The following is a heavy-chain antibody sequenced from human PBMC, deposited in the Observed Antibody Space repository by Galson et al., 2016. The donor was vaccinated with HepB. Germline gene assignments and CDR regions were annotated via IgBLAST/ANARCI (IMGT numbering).Heavy chain of an antibody. CDR2: LFYTGST. CDR3: LGGRFFFGMDV. CDR1: GASVSSGSHY. V-gene: IGHV4-61*01. D-gene: IGHD3-16*01. J-gene: IGHJ6*02. Sequence: SETLSLTCTVSGASVSSGSHYWSWIRQPPGKGLEWIGYLFYTGSTNYNPSLESRVTMSLDTSKNQFSLTLTSVTAADTAVYYCLGGRFFFGMDVWGQGTTVIVSS.